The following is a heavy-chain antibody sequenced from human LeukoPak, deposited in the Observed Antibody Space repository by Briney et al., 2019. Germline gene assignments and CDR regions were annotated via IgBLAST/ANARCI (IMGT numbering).Heavy chain of an antibody. CDR3: ARGRYGGNTEYDY. CDR2: INHSGST. Sequence: SETLSLTCAVYGGSFSGYYWSWIRQPPGKGLEWIGEINHSGSTNYNPSAKSRVTLSVDTSKNQFSLKLNSVTAADTAVYYCARGRYGGNTEYDYWGQGTLVTVSS. J-gene: IGHJ4*02. V-gene: IGHV4-34*01. CDR1: GGSFSGYY. D-gene: IGHD4-23*01.